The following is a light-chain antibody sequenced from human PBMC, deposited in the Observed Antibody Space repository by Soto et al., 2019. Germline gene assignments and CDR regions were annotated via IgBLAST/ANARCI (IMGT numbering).Light chain of an antibody. Sequence: QSALTQPPSASGSPGQSVTISCTGTSSDIGGYSYVSWYRQHPGKAPKLMIFEVNKRPSGVPDRFSGSKFGNTASLTVSGLQTEDEADYYCTAFAGRSKLLFGGGTKLTVL. J-gene: IGLJ3*02. CDR3: TAFAGRSKLL. CDR2: EVN. CDR1: SSDIGGYSY. V-gene: IGLV2-8*01.